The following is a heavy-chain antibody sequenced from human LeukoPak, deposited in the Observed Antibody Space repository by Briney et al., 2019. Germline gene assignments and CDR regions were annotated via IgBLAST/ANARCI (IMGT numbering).Heavy chain of an antibody. D-gene: IGHD3-3*01. J-gene: IGHJ4*02. CDR2: ISWDGGST. Sequence: AGGSLRLSCAASGFTFDDYTMHWVRQAPGKGLEWVSLISWDGGSTYYADSVKGRFTISRDNSKNSLYLQMNSLRTEDTALYYCAKGPYDFWSGYPPLAYYFDYWGQGTLVTVSS. CDR3: AKGPYDFWSGYPPLAYYFDY. CDR1: GFTFDDYT. V-gene: IGHV3-43*01.